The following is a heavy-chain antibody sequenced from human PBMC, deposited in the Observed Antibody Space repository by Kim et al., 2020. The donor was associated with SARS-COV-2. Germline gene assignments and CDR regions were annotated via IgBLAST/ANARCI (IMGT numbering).Heavy chain of an antibody. Sequence: YAQKFQGRVTMTRDTSTSTVYMELSSLRSEDTAVYYCARDDFKGAAGFDYWGQGTLVTVSS. J-gene: IGHJ4*02. CDR3: ARDDFKGAAGFDY. D-gene: IGHD6-13*01. V-gene: IGHV1-46*01.